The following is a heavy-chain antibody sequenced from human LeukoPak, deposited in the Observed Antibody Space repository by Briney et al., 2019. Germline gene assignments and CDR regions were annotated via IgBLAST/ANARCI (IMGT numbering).Heavy chain of an antibody. D-gene: IGHD6-6*01. Sequence: VASVKVSCKASGHTFTGYYMHWVRQAPGQGLEWVGWINANSGDTNYAQKFQGRVTMTRDTSISTAYMELSRLRSDDTAVYYCARSRIAARQAFDPWGQGTLVTVSS. CDR3: ARSRIAARQAFDP. CDR1: GHTFTGYY. J-gene: IGHJ5*02. CDR2: INANSGDT. V-gene: IGHV1-2*02.